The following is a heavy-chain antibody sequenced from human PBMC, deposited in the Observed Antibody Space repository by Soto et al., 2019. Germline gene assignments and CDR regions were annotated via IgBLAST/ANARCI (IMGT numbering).Heavy chain of an antibody. CDR3: ARTYSSDWYRGGWFDP. Sequence: SETLSLTCTVSGGSISSSSYYWGWIRQPPGKGLEWIGSIYYSGSTYYNPSLKSRVTISVDTSKNQFSLKLSSVTAADTAVYYCARTYSSDWYRGGWFDPWGQGTLVTVSS. D-gene: IGHD6-19*01. CDR1: GGSISSSSYY. CDR2: IYYSGST. J-gene: IGHJ5*02. V-gene: IGHV4-39*01.